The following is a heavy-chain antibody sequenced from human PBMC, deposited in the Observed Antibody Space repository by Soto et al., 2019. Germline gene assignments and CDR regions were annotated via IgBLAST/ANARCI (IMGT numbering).Heavy chain of an antibody. CDR3: ARDRSDYMDV. V-gene: IGHV4-59*01. Sequence: SETLSLTCTVSGGSISSYYWSWIRQPPGKGLEWIGYIYYSGSTNYNPSLKSRVTISVDTSKNQFSLKLGSVTAADTAVYYCARDRSDYMDVWGKGTTVTVSS. CDR2: IYYSGST. CDR1: GGSISSYY. J-gene: IGHJ6*03.